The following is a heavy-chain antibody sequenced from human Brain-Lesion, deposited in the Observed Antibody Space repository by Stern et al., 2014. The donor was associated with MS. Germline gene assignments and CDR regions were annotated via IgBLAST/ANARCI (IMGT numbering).Heavy chain of an antibody. V-gene: IGHV1-2*02. CDR2: INPNTGGT. CDR1: GYIFTVYY. J-gene: IGHJ6*02. D-gene: IGHD3-3*01. CDR3: ARDQRGITIFGVVTDYYYLGMDV. Sequence: QLVQSGAEVKKPGASVKVSCKTSGYIFTVYYIHWVRQAPGQGLEWMAWINPNTGGTKYAQKFQGRVTMSRDTSISTAYVELSSLTSDDTAVYYCARDQRGITIFGVVTDYYYLGMDVWGQGTTVTVSS.